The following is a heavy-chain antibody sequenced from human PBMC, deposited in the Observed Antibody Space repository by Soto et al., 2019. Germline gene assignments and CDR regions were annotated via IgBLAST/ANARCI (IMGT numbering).Heavy chain of an antibody. J-gene: IGHJ4*02. Sequence: QVQLVQSGAEVKKPGSSVKVSCKASGGTFSSYAISWVRQAPGQGLEWVGGIIPIFGTANYAQKFQGRVTITADESTSTAYMELSSLRSEDTAVYYCARDLSPPKAAAGTFDYWGQGTLVTVSS. V-gene: IGHV1-69*01. D-gene: IGHD6-13*01. CDR1: GGTFSSYA. CDR3: ARDLSPPKAAAGTFDY. CDR2: IIPIFGTA.